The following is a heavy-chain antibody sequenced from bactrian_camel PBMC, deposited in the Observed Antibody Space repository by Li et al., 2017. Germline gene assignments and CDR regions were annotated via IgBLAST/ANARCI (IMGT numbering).Heavy chain of an antibody. CDR3: ATHVETYGGSWYGGLGYNY. CDR2: IYLGSAT. D-gene: IGHD6*01. Sequence: QVQLVESGGGSVQAGGSLRLSCTTSLSAYRRYCMAWFRQAPGKEREAVAHIYLGSATHYDDSVKGQFTISRDNTKNTVYLQMNSLKPEDTAVYYCATHVETYGGSWYGGLGYNYWGQGTQVTVS. V-gene: IGHV3S53*01. J-gene: IGHJ4*01. CDR1: LSAYRRYC.